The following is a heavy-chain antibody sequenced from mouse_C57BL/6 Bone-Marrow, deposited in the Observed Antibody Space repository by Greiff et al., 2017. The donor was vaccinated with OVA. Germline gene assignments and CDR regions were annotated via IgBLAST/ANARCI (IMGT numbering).Heavy chain of an antibody. Sequence: QVQLQQSGPELVKPGASVKISCKASGYTFTDYYINWVKQRPGQGLEWIGWIFPGSGSTYYNEKFKGKATLTVDKSSSTAYMLLSSLTSEDSAVYFCARWGGSGYVAWFAYWGQGTLVTVSA. CDR3: ARWGGSGYVAWFAY. J-gene: IGHJ3*01. D-gene: IGHD3-2*02. CDR1: GYTFTDYY. CDR2: IFPGSGST. V-gene: IGHV1-75*01.